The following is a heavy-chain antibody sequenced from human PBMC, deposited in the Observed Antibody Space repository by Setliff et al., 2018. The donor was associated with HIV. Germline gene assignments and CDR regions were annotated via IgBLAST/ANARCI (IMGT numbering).Heavy chain of an antibody. CDR1: GGSISSGDYY. J-gene: IGHJ4*02. CDR2: IYYSGST. Sequence: SETLSLTCTVSGGSISSGDYYWSWIRQPPGKGLEWIGYIYYSGSTYYNPSLKSRVTISVGTSKNQFSLKLSSVTAADTAVYYCARDRLTMVRGVILPQYYFDYWGQGTLVTVSS. D-gene: IGHD3-10*01. CDR3: ARDRLTMVRGVILPQYYFDY. V-gene: IGHV4-30-4*08.